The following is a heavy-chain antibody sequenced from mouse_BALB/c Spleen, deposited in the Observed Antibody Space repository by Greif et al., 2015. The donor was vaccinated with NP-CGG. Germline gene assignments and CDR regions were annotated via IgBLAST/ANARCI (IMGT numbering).Heavy chain of an antibody. CDR1: GYAFTNYL. D-gene: IGHD2-4*01. V-gene: IGHV1-54*01. CDR2: INPGSGGT. J-gene: IGHJ4*01. Sequence: VKLMESGAELVRPGTSVKVSCKASGYAFTNYLIEWVKQRPGQGLEWIGVINPGSGGTNYNEKFKGKATLTADKSSSTAYMQLSSLTSDDSAVYFCARSGYDYYYAMDYWGQGTSVTVSS. CDR3: ARSGYDYYYAMDY.